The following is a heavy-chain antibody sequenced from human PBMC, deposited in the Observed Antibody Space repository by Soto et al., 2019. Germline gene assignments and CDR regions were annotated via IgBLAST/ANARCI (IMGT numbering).Heavy chain of an antibody. V-gene: IGHV1-18*04. CDR2: ISGYNGNT. CDR3: ARGYFDY. J-gene: IGHJ4*02. Sequence: QVQLVQSGAEVKKPGASVKVSCKTSGYTFTSYGVSWVRQAPGQGLEWVGWISGYNGNTNYAQKLQGRVTMTTDTSTATAYMEVRGLRSDDTAINYCARGYFDYWCQGTLVTVSS. CDR1: GYTFTSYG.